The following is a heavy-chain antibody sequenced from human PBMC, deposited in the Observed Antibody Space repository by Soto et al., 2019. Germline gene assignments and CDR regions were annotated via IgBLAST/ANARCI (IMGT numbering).Heavy chain of an antibody. D-gene: IGHD6-13*01. V-gene: IGHV3-7*01. Sequence: EVQLVESGGGLVQPGGSLRLSCAASGFTFNSYWMSWVRQAPGKGLEWVANIKQDGSDKYYVDSVKGRFTISRDNAKNSVYLQMNSLRAEDTAVYDCATSEAAAGTDWGQGTLVTVSS. CDR2: IKQDGSDK. J-gene: IGHJ4*02. CDR3: ATSEAAAGTD. CDR1: GFTFNSYW.